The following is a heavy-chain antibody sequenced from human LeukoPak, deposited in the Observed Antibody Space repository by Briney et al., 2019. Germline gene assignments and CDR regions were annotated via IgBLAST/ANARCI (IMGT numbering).Heavy chain of an antibody. V-gene: IGHV4-39*01. CDR2: ISYSGIT. CDR3: ARVYNFTTSSFDH. D-gene: IGHD1-20*01. CDR1: GASISSSNPN. J-gene: IGHJ4*02. Sequence: SETLSLTWILSGASISSSNPNWGWIRQSPEKGLEWIGTISYSGITYYNPSLKSRLTIFVDTPRNQFSLKLTSVTAADTAVFYWARVYNFTTSSFDHWGQGTLVTVSS.